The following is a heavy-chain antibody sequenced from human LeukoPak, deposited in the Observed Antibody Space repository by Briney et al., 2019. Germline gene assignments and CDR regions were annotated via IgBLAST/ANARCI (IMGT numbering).Heavy chain of an antibody. D-gene: IGHD3-16*01. Sequence: GGSLRLSCAASGFTFSSYGMHWIRQAPGKGLEWVAVISYDGSNKYYADSVKGRFTISRDNSKNTLYLQMNSLRAEDTAVYYCAKGGGFVPTPPEDYWGQGTLVTVSS. CDR1: GFTFSSYG. V-gene: IGHV3-30*18. J-gene: IGHJ4*02. CDR2: ISYDGSNK. CDR3: AKGGGFVPTPPEDY.